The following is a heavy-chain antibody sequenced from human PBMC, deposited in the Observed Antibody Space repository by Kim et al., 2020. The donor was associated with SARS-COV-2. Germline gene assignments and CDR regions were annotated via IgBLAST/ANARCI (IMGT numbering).Heavy chain of an antibody. V-gene: IGHV4-59*01. CDR2: IYYSGST. Sequence: SETLSLSCTVSGGSISSYYWSWIRQPPGRGLDWIGYIYYSGSTNYNPSLKSRVTISVDTSKNQFSLRLSSVTAADTAVYYCAGAGGNSLFPNWFDPWGQGTLVTVSS. CDR3: AGAGGNSLFPNWFDP. J-gene: IGHJ5*02. D-gene: IGHD1-1*01. CDR1: GGSISSYY.